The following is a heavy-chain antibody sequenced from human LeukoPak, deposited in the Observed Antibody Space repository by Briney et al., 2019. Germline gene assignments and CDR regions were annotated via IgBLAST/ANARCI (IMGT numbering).Heavy chain of an antibody. CDR1: GFTFSSYA. CDR3: AKPLGGSYLFDR. V-gene: IGHV3-23*01. Sequence: GGSLRLSCAASGFTFSSYAMTWVRRAPGKGLEWVSTIEVGGAITHYAASVKGRFSISRDTSKKILYLQMDSLRPEDTAVYYCAKPLGGSYLFDRWGQGTLVTVSS. CDR2: IEVGGAIT. J-gene: IGHJ4*02. D-gene: IGHD1-26*01.